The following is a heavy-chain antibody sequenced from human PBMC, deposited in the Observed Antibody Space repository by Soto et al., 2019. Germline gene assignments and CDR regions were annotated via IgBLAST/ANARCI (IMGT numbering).Heavy chain of an antibody. Sequence: ASVKVSCKASGCTFSSYAISWVRQAPGQGLEWMGGIIPIFGTANYAQKFQGRVTITADESTSTAYMELSSLRSEDTAVYYCARGRAADTAMVKYYFDYWGQGTLVTVSS. V-gene: IGHV1-69*13. D-gene: IGHD5-18*01. CDR1: GCTFSSYA. CDR2: IIPIFGTA. CDR3: ARGRAADTAMVKYYFDY. J-gene: IGHJ4*02.